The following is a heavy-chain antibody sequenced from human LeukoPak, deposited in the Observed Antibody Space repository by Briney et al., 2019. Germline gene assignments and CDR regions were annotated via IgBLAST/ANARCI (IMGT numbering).Heavy chain of an antibody. CDR2: INTDGSST. CDR1: GFTFSSYW. D-gene: IGHD1-14*01. V-gene: IGHV3-74*01. Sequence: GGSLRLSCAASGFTFSSYWMHWVRQAPGKGLVWVSRINTDGSSTRYADSVKGRFTISRDNTKNTLYLQMNSLRAEDTAVYYCARGLPESPLDFWGQGTMVTVSS. CDR3: ARGLPESPLDF. J-gene: IGHJ3*01.